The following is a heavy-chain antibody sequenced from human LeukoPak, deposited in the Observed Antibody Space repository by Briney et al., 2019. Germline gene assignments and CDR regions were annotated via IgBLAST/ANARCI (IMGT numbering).Heavy chain of an antibody. Sequence: SETLSLTCTVSGGSISSGGYYWSWIRQHPGKGLEWIGYIYYSGSTYYNPSLKSRVTISVDTSKNQFSLKLSSVTAADTAVYYCARDHYGDPALGDASDIWGQGTMVTVSS. CDR3: ARDHYGDPALGDASDI. V-gene: IGHV4-31*03. J-gene: IGHJ3*02. CDR2: IYYSGST. D-gene: IGHD4-17*01. CDR1: GGSISSGGYY.